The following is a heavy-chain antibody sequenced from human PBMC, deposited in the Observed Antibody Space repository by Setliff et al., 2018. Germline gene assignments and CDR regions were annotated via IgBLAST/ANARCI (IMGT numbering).Heavy chain of an antibody. CDR2: IYYRGDT. V-gene: IGHV4-39*01. CDR1: GGSISSGVYY. Sequence: SETLSLTCTVSGGSISSGVYYWAWIRQPPGKGLEWIGRIYYRGDTYYNASLKSRLTLSVDTSKNQVSLNLGSVTAADTAVYYCARTGTYRYFDYWGQGTQVTV. J-gene: IGHJ4*02. D-gene: IGHD1-1*01. CDR3: ARTGTYRYFDY.